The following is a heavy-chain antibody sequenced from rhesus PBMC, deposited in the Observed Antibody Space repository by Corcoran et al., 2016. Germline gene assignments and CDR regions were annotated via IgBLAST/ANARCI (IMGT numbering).Heavy chain of an antibody. D-gene: IGHD6S26*01. CDR2: IYGRGWST. CDR3: ARDLPGIAAAGHRY. Sequence: QVQLQESGPGLVKPSETLPLTCAVSGASISSNYWSWIRQAPGKGLEWIGRIYGRGWSTDYNPSLKSRVTISIDTSKNQFSLKLSSVTAADTAVYYCARDLPGIAAAGHRYWGQGVLVTVSS. CDR1: GASISSNY. J-gene: IGHJ4*01. V-gene: IGHV4S2*01.